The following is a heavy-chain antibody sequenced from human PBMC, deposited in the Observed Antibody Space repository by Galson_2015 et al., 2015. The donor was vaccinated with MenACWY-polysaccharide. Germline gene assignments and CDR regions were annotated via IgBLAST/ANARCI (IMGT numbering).Heavy chain of an antibody. Sequence: LRLSCAASGFTFSSYAMHWVRQAPGKGLEWVAVISYDGSNKYYADSVKGRFTISRDNSKNTLYLQMNSLRAEDTTVYYCARDYCDRISCSGMDVWGQGTTVTVSS. V-gene: IGHV3-30-3*01. D-gene: IGHD2/OR15-2a*01. CDR1: GFTFSSYA. J-gene: IGHJ6*02. CDR3: ARDYCDRISCSGMDV. CDR2: ISYDGSNK.